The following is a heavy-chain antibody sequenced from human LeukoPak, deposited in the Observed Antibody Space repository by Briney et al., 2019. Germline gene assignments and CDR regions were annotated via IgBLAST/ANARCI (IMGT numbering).Heavy chain of an antibody. Sequence: GGSLRLSCAASGFTFSSYAMHWVRQAPGKGLEWVAVISYDGSNKYYADSVKGRFTISRDNSKNTLYLQMNSLRSEDTAVYYCASLAAAGHVAPMPFDYWGQGTLVTVSS. J-gene: IGHJ4*02. V-gene: IGHV3-30*01. CDR2: ISYDGSNK. D-gene: IGHD6-13*01. CDR1: GFTFSSYA. CDR3: ASLAAAGHVAPMPFDY.